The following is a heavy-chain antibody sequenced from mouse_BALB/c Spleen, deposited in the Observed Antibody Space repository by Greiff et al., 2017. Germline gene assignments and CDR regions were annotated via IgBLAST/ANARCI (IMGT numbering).Heavy chain of an antibody. CDR2: ISSGGSYT. V-gene: IGHV5-6*01. Sequence: EVQLQESGGDLVKPGGSLKLSCAASGFTFSSYGMSWVRQTPDKRLEWVATISSGGSYTYYPDSVKGRFTISRDNAKNTLYLQMSSLKSEDTAMYYCARHGGNSSFDVWGAGTTVTVSS. D-gene: IGHD2-1*01. J-gene: IGHJ1*01. CDR3: ARHGGNSSFDV. CDR1: GFTFSSYG.